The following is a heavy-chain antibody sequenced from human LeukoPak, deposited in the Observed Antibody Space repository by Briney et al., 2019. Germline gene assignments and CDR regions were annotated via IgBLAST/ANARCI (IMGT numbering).Heavy chain of an antibody. CDR2: IYYSGST. D-gene: IGHD6-13*01. V-gene: IGHV4-59*01. Sequence: PSETLSLTCTVSGGSISSYYWRWIRQPPGKGLEWIGYIYYSGSTNYNPSLKSRVTISVDTSKNQFSLKLSSVTAADTAVYYCARAGFAAAAGTLYDYWGQGTLVTVSS. CDR1: GGSISSYY. CDR3: ARAGFAAAAGTLYDY. J-gene: IGHJ4*02.